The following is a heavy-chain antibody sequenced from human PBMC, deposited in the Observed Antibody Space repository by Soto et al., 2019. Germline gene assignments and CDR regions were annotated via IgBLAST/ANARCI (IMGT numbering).Heavy chain of an antibody. CDR1: GGSISSSSYY. Sequence: QLQLQESGPGLVKPSETLSLTCTVSGGSISSSSYYWGWVRQPPGKGLEWIGSIYYSGSTYYNPSLKSRVSISVDTSKIQFSLKLSSVTATDTAVYYCATMPPFDGDYYYYDDMDVWGQGTTVTVSS. J-gene: IGHJ6*02. D-gene: IGHD4-17*01. CDR2: IYYSGST. CDR3: ATMPPFDGDYYYYDDMDV. V-gene: IGHV4-39*01.